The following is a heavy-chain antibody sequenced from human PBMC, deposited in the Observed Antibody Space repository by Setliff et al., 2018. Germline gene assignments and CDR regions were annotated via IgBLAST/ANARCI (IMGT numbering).Heavy chain of an antibody. CDR3: AKGGGRYHSDS. Sequence: SETLSLTCTVSGASISSGTYYWTWIRQPPGKGLEWIGEINHSGSTNYNPSLKSRVSISVDKSTNQFSLKLTSMTAADTAVYYCAKGGGRYHSDSWGQGILVTVSS. D-gene: IGHD1-1*01. CDR2: INHSGST. CDR1: GASISSGTYY. V-gene: IGHV4-39*07. J-gene: IGHJ4*02.